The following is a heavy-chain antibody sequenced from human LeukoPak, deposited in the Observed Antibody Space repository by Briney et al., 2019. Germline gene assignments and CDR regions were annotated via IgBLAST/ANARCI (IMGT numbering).Heavy chain of an antibody. CDR2: IAPSDSDT. V-gene: IGHV5-51*01. Sequence: GESLKISCKGSGYSFTTYWIGWVRQMPGKGLEWMGIIAPSDSDTRYSPSFQGRVTISVDNSISTAYLQWSSLKASDSAMYYCARHSFSNRGPSDAFDIWGQGTVVTVSS. CDR3: ARHSFSNRGPSDAFDI. J-gene: IGHJ3*02. CDR1: GYSFTTYW. D-gene: IGHD6-13*01.